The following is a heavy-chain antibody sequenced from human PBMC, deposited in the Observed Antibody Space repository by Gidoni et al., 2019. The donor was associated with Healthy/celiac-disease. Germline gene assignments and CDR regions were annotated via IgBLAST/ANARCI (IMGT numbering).Heavy chain of an antibody. V-gene: IGHV3-30*03. J-gene: IGHJ4*02. D-gene: IGHD3-3*01. CDR2: ISYDGSNE. CDR1: GFTVSSYG. CDR3: AIGCRLWIRFCPFDY. Sequence: QVQLVESGGGVVQPGRSLRLYWAACGFTVSSYGMHWVRQAPGRGLEWVAVISYDGSNEYYADSVKGRFTISRDNSKNTLYLQMNSLRAEDTAVYYCAIGCRLWIRFCPFDYWGQGTLVTVSS.